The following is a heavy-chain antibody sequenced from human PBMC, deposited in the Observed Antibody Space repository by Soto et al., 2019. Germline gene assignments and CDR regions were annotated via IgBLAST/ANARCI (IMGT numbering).Heavy chain of an antibody. J-gene: IGHJ6*03. Sequence: EVQLVESGGGLVQPGGSLRLSCAASGFTFSSYAMHWVRQAPGKGLEYVSAISSNGGSTYYANSVKGRFTISRDNSKNTLYLQMGSLTAEDLASSYCSRTPVAGYYHMDVWGKGTTVTVFS. CDR2: ISSNGGST. CDR1: GFTFSSYA. D-gene: IGHD6-19*01. V-gene: IGHV3-64*01. CDR3: SRTPVAGYYHMDV.